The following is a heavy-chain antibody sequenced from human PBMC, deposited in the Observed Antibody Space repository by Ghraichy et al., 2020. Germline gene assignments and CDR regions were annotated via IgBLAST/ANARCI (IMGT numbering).Heavy chain of an antibody. Sequence: ETLSLTCTVSGYSISSGYYWGWIRQPPGKGLEWIGNLFHSGSTSYSPSLQSRVTMSVDTSRNQFSLNLRSGTAADTAVYYCVRVRSDWGAGSIDSWGQGTLVTVTS. CDR2: LFHSGST. CDR3: VRVRSDWGAGSIDS. CDR1: GYSISSGYY. V-gene: IGHV4-38-2*02. J-gene: IGHJ4*02. D-gene: IGHD3/OR15-3a*01.